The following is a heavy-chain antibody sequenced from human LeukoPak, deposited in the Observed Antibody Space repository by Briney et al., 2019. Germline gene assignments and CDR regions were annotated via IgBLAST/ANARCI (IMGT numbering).Heavy chain of an antibody. V-gene: IGHV3-30-3*01. CDR3: ARGGAFGPPSSVRPSALDP. CDR2: ISYDGSNK. Sequence: GGSLRLSCAASGFTFSSYAMHWVRQAPGKGLEWVAVISYDGSNKYYADSVKGRFTISRDNSKNTLYLQMNSLRAEDTAVYYCARGGAFGPPSSVRPSALDPWGQGTLVTVSS. CDR1: GFTFSSYA. D-gene: IGHD3-16*01. J-gene: IGHJ5*02.